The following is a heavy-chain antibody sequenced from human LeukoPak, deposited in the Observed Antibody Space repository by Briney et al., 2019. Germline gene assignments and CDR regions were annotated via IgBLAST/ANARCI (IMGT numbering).Heavy chain of an antibody. CDR1: GFTFSSYA. D-gene: IGHD4-17*01. J-gene: IGHJ4*02. CDR3: AKDLKVWSTVTNFDY. Sequence: HPGGSLRLSCAASGFTFSSYAMSWVRQAPGKGLEWVSAISGSGGSTYYADSVKGRFTISRDNSKNTLYLQMNSLRAEDTAVYYCAKDLKVWSTVTNFDYWGQGTLVTVSS. V-gene: IGHV3-23*01. CDR2: ISGSGGST.